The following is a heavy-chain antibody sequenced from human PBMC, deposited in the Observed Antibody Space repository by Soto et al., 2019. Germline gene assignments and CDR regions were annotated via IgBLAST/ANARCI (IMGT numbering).Heavy chain of an antibody. CDR1: GFTFSSYA. V-gene: IGHV3-23*01. CDR3: AKASNDILTGYYNELYYYYYGMDV. CDR2: ISGSGGST. D-gene: IGHD3-9*01. J-gene: IGHJ6*02. Sequence: GGSLRLSCAASGFTFSSYAMSWVRQAPGKGLEWVSAISGSGGSTYYADSVKGRFTISRDNSKNTLYLQMNSLGAEDTAVYYCAKASNDILTGYYNELYYYYYGMDVWGQGTTVTVSS.